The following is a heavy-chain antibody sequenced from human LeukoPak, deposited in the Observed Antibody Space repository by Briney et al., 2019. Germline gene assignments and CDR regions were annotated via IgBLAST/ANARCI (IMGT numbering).Heavy chain of an antibody. CDR1: GFTFSSYG. CDR2: IKTDGSIT. Sequence: PGGSLRLSCAASGFTFSSYGKCWVRQDPGKGLAWVSCIKTDGSITAYAGSVKGRFTISRDNAKNTLYLQMNSLRADDTAVYYCARDGDAPMTDFDYWGQGTLVTVSS. V-gene: IGHV3-74*01. D-gene: IGHD2-21*02. J-gene: IGHJ4*02. CDR3: ARDGDAPMTDFDY.